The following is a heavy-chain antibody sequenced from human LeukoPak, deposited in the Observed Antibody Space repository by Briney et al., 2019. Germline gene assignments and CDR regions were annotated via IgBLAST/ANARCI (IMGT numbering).Heavy chain of an antibody. J-gene: IGHJ4*02. Sequence: GGSLILSCAASGFTFSNYWMSWVRQAPGKGLEWVANIKQDGSEKYYVDSVKGRFTISRDNAKNSLYLQMNSLRAEDTAVYYCARHYYYDFDYWGQGTLVTVSS. V-gene: IGHV3-7*04. CDR3: ARHYYYDFDY. D-gene: IGHD3-16*01. CDR1: GFTFSNYW. CDR2: IKQDGSEK.